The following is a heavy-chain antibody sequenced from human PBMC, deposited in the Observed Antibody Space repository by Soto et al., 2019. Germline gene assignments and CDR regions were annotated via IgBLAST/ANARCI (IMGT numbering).Heavy chain of an antibody. V-gene: IGHV4-34*01. D-gene: IGHD6-6*01. Sequence: QVQLQQWGAGLLKPSETLSLTCAVYCGSFSGYYWSWIRQPPGKGLEWIGEINHSGSTNYNPSLKSRFTMSVDPSKNQFSLKLSSVTAAATAVYYCARTSRFDCWGQGTLVTVSS. CDR2: INHSGST. CDR1: CGSFSGYY. J-gene: IGHJ4*02. CDR3: ARTSRFDC.